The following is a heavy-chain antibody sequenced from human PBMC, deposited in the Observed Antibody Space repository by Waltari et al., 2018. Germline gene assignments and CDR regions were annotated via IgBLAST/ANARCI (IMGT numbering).Heavy chain of an antibody. CDR1: GGSIRSHS. V-gene: IGHV4-59*11. J-gene: IGHJ4*02. D-gene: IGHD1-1*01. Sequence: QVQLQESGPGLVKPSETLSLTCLVSGGSIRSHSWRWIRQPPGKGLEWIAYIHDSGTTAYNPSLKSRVTISIDTSKNQFSLKLTSVTAADTAVYFCARDQGSTIGTSFDDWGQGTLVTVSS. CDR3: ARDQGSTIGTSFDD. CDR2: IHDSGTT.